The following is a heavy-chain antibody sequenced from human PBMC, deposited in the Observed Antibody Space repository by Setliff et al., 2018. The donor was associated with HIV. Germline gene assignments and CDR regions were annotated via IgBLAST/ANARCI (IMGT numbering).Heavy chain of an antibody. V-gene: IGHV4-4*07. J-gene: IGHJ4*02. D-gene: IGHD6-19*01. CDR2: IDTSGST. Sequence: KPSETLSLTCTVFGGSTFYWSWIRQPAGKGLEWIGHIDTSGSTNYNPSLKSRVTISVDTSKSQFSLNVNSVTAADTAVYYCSTSSSWSTFDYWGQGTLVTVSS. CDR1: GGSTFY. CDR3: STSSSWSTFDY.